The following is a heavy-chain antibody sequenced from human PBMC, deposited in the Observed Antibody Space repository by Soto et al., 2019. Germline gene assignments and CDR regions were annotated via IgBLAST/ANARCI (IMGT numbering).Heavy chain of an antibody. Sequence: QVQLQESGPGLVKPSQTLSLTCTVSGGSISSGYYWSWIRQHPVKGLEWIGYTYYSGNTYYNPSLKSRVSISLVSSKRQFALKLDPVTAANTAVYYWARDATGALGVPHSMDIWGQGPTLT. J-gene: IGHJ6*02. V-gene: IGHV4-31*03. CDR3: ARDATGALGVPHSMDI. CDR1: GGSISSGYY. CDR2: TYYSGNT. D-gene: IGHD2-15*01.